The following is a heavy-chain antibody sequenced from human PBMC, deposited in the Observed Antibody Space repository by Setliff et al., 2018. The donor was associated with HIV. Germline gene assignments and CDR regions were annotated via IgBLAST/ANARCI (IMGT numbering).Heavy chain of an antibody. CDR2: IRYDDTYK. J-gene: IGHJ4*02. V-gene: IGHV3-33*08. D-gene: IGHD1-26*01. Sequence: LRLSCAVSGFTFSYYGMHWVCQAPGKGLEWVAFIRYDDTYKYYVDSVKGRFTISRDNAKNSLYLQMNSLTADDTAVYYCARDSGTTMGASGPGYWGQGTLVTVSS. CDR3: ARDSGTTMGASGPGY. CDR1: GFTFSYYG.